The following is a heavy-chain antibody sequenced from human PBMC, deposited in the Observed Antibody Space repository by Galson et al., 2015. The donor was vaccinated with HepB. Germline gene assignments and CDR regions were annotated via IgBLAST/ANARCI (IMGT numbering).Heavy chain of an antibody. V-gene: IGHV3-30*18. J-gene: IGHJ6*02. CDR2: ISYDGSNK. CDR1: GFTISSYG. D-gene: IGHD6-19*01. Sequence: SLRLSCAASGFTISSYGMHWVRQAPGKGLEWVAVISYDGSNKYYADSVKGRFSISRDNSKNTLYLQMNSLRAEDTAVYYCAKDKQWLSYYYYGIDVWGQGTTVTVSS. CDR3: AKDKQWLSYYYYGIDV.